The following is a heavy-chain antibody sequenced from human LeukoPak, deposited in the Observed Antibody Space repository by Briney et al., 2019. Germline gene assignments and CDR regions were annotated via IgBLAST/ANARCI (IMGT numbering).Heavy chain of an antibody. J-gene: IGHJ4*02. Sequence: PGGSLRLSCAASGFTFSSYSMNWVRQAPGKGLEWVSSISSSSSYIYYADSVKGRFTISRDNAKNSLYLQTNSLRAEDTAVYYCAREGIVVVPAADNYFDYWGQGTLVTVSS. CDR2: ISSSSSYI. D-gene: IGHD2-2*01. CDR3: AREGIVVVPAADNYFDY. V-gene: IGHV3-21*01. CDR1: GFTFSSYS.